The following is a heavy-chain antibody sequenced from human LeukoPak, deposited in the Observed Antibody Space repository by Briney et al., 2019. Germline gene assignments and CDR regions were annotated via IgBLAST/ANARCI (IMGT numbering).Heavy chain of an antibody. J-gene: IGHJ4*02. CDR3: AKDQDREWLRSPFDY. D-gene: IGHD5-12*01. Sequence: GGSLRLSCAASGFTFSSYGMHWVRQAPGKGLEWVAVISYDGSNKYYADSVKGRFTISRDNSKNTLYLQMNSLRAEDTAVYYCAKDQDREWLRSPFDYWGQGTLVTVSS. CDR1: GFTFSSYG. V-gene: IGHV3-30*18. CDR2: ISYDGSNK.